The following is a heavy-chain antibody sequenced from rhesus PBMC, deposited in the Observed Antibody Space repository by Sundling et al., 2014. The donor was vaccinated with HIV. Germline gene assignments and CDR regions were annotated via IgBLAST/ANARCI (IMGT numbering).Heavy chain of an antibody. CDR2: IHPNYGYT. D-gene: IGHD2-8*01. Sequence: QEQLVQSGAEVKKPGASVKVSCKASGYIFINYVISWLRQAPGQGFEWMGGIHPNYGYTRYAQKFQGRVTISADMSTSTVYMELSSLRSEDMAVYYCAAGFCSGGVCSDLYGQGFDYVGPGSPGQRLL. V-gene: IGHV1-70*01. J-gene: IGHJ4*01. CDR1: GYIFINYV. CDR3: AAGFCSGGVCSDLYGQGFDY.